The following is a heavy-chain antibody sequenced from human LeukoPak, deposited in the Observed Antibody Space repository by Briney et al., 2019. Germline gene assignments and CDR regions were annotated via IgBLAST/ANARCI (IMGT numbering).Heavy chain of an antibody. D-gene: IGHD3-22*01. Sequence: ASVKVSCKASGGTFSSYAISWVRQAPGQGLEWMGGIIPIFGTANYAQKFQGRVTITTGESTSTAYMELSSLRSEDTAVYYCARGLDERYYYDSSGYGDAFDIWGQGTMVTVSS. V-gene: IGHV1-69*05. CDR2: IIPIFGTA. J-gene: IGHJ3*02. CDR3: ARGLDERYYYDSSGYGDAFDI. CDR1: GGTFSSYA.